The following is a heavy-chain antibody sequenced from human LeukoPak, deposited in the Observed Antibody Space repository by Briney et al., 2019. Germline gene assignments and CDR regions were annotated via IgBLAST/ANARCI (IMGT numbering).Heavy chain of an antibody. V-gene: IGHV3-30-3*01. D-gene: IGHD6-13*01. Sequence: GGSLRLSCAASGFTFRSYAMHWVRQAPGKGLEWVAVISYDGSNKYYADSVKGRFTISRDNSKNTLYLQMNSLRAEDTAVYYCARDTRSSSWYFLFDYWGQGTLVTVSS. CDR3: ARDTRSSSWYFLFDY. J-gene: IGHJ4*02. CDR1: GFTFRSYA. CDR2: ISYDGSNK.